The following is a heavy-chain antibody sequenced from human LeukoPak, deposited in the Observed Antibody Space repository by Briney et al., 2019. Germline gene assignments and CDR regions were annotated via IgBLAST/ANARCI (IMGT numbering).Heavy chain of an antibody. V-gene: IGHV3-23*01. D-gene: IGHD3-10*01. Sequence: GGSLRLSCAASGFTFSSYAMSWVRQAPGKGLEWVSAISGSGGSTYYADSVKGRFDISGDNSKNRLYLPMNSLRGEDMAVYYCAKDLREYVYGLFDYWGQGTLVTVSS. CDR2: ISGSGGST. CDR3: AKDLREYVYGLFDY. J-gene: IGHJ4*02. CDR1: GFTFSSYA.